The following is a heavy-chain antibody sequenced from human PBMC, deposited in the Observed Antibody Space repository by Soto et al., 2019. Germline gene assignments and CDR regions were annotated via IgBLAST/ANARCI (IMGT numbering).Heavy chain of an antibody. V-gene: IGHV4-34*01. CDR1: GGSFSGYY. CDR3: ARLQGAPYLVSFDY. CDR2: INHSGST. J-gene: IGHJ4*02. Sequence: PSETLSLTCAVYGGSFSGYYWSWIRQPPGKGLEWIGEINHSGSTNYNPSLKSRVTISVDTSKNQFSLKLSSVTAADTAVYYCARLQGAPYLVSFDYWGQGTLVTVSS. D-gene: IGHD1-26*01.